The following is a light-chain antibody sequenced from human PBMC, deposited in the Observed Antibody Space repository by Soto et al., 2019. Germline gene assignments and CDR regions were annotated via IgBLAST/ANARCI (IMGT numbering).Light chain of an antibody. CDR3: QQYNYYFWA. J-gene: IGKJ1*01. Sequence: DIVMTQSPDFLAVSLGERATINCKSSQSILYNSNKKNYLAWYQQKPRQPPRLLIYWASTRESGVPERFSGAGDGTDFTLTSSGLSAEVVAVYYWQQYNYYFWAFGQGTRVEVK. CDR2: WAS. V-gene: IGKV4-1*01. CDR1: QSILYNSNKKNY.